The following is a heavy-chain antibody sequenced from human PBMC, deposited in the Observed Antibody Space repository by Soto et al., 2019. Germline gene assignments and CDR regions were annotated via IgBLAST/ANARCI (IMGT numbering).Heavy chain of an antibody. CDR2: ISYDGSNK. V-gene: IGHV3-30-3*01. D-gene: IGHD5-18*01. CDR1: GFTFSSYA. CDR3: ARDVLRYSYGLRGGYYFDY. Sequence: LRLSCAASGFTFSSYAMHWVRQAPGKGLEWVAVISYDGSNKYYADSVKGRFTISRDNSKNTLYLQMNSLRAEDTAVYYCARDVLRYSYGLRGGYYFDYWGQGTLVTVSS. J-gene: IGHJ4*02.